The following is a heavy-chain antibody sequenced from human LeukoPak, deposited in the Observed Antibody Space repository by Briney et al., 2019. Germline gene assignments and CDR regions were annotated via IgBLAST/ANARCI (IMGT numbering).Heavy chain of an antibody. CDR2: ISAYNGNT. J-gene: IGHJ6*02. CDR1: GYTFTSYG. Sequence: EASVKVSCKASGYTFTSYGISWVRQAPGQGLEWMGWISAYNGNTNYAQKLQDGVTMTTDTSTSTAYMELRSLRSDDTAVYCCARAPYCSGGSCPTDYYYYGMDVWGQGTTVTVSS. CDR3: ARAPYCSGGSCPTDYYYYGMDV. D-gene: IGHD2-15*01. V-gene: IGHV1-18*01.